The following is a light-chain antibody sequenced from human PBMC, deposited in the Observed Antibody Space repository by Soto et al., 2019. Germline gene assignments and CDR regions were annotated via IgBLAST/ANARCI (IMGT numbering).Light chain of an antibody. V-gene: IGLV1-40*01. CDR3: QSYDSSLSGRYV. J-gene: IGLJ1*01. Sequence: QSVLTQPPSVSGAPGQRVTISCTGSRSNIGAGYDVHWYQQLPGTAPKLLIYANSNRPSGVPDRISGSRSGTSASLAITGLQAEDEADYYCQSYDSSLSGRYVFGTGTKVTVL. CDR1: RSNIGAGYD. CDR2: ANS.